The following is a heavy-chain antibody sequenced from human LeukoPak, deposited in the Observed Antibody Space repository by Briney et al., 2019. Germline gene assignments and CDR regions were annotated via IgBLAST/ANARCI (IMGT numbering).Heavy chain of an antibody. D-gene: IGHD3-22*01. Sequence: GGSLRLSCAASGFTFSNYWMRWVRQAPGKGLVWVSRINSDGINTSYADSVKGRFTISRDNAKNTLNLQMNSLRAEDTAVYHCARDLGQYYDTSDNWFDPWGQGTLATVSS. CDR2: INSDGINT. CDR1: GFTFSNYW. CDR3: ARDLGQYYDTSDNWFDP. J-gene: IGHJ5*02. V-gene: IGHV3-74*01.